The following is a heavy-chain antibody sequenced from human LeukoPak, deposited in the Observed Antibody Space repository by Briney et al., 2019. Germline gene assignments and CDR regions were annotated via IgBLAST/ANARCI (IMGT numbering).Heavy chain of an antibody. CDR3: ATSTYRLGEYYYYGMDV. CDR1: GGSISSYY. D-gene: IGHD3-16*01. CDR2: IYYSGST. J-gene: IGHJ6*02. V-gene: IGHV4-59*01. Sequence: SETLSLTCTVSGGSISSYYWSWIRQPPGKGLEWVGYIYYSGSTNYNPPLKSRVTISVDTSKNQFSLKLSSVTAADTAVYYCATSTYRLGEYYYYGMDVWGQGTTVTVSS.